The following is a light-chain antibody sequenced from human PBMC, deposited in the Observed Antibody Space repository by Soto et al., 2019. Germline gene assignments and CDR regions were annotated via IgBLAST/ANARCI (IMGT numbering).Light chain of an antibody. CDR1: SSDVGAHDY. Sequence: QSALTQPASVSGSPGQSITISCTGTSSDVGAHDYVSWYQQHPGKAPKVMIYDVSNRPSGVSDRFSGSKSGNTASLTISGLQAEDEADYYCSSYASGRTVVFGGGTKVTVL. CDR2: DVS. J-gene: IGLJ2*01. CDR3: SSYASGRTVV. V-gene: IGLV2-14*01.